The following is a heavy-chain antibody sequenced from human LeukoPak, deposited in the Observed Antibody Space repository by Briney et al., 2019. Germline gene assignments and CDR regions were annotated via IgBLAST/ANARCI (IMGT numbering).Heavy chain of an antibody. CDR1: GVSFSGYY. V-gene: IGHV4-34*01. J-gene: IGHJ4*02. Sequence: SETLSLTCAVYGVSFSGYYWSWIRQPPGKGLEWIGEINHSGSTNYNPSLKSRVTISVDTSKNQFSLKLSSVTAADTAVYYCARERVGATLVDYWGQGTLVTVSS. D-gene: IGHD1-26*01. CDR3: ARERVGATLVDY. CDR2: INHSGST.